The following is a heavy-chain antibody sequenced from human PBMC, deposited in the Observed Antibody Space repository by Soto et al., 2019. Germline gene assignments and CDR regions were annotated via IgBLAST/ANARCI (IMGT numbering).Heavy chain of an antibody. J-gene: IGHJ3*02. CDR1: GGSISSYY. D-gene: IGHD3-22*01. CDR2: IYYSGST. Sequence: SETLSLTCTVSGGSISSYYWSWIRQPPGKGLEWIGYIYYSGSTNYNPSLKSRVTISVDTSKNQFSLKLSSVTAANTAVYYCARDGGGEGNTYYYDSSGPDAFDIWGQGTMVTVSS. V-gene: IGHV4-59*01. CDR3: ARDGGGEGNTYYYDSSGPDAFDI.